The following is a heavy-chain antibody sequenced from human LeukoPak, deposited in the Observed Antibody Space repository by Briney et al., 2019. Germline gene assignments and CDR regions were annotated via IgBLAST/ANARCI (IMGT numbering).Heavy chain of an antibody. CDR3: ARHGYYYSSGPLFDS. CDR2: ISYSGSS. V-gene: IGHV4-39*01. Sequence: SETLSLTCTFSGGSISSNTYYWAWLRQPPGKGLEWIGTISYSGSSYHNPSLNSRVTISVDTSKNQFFLNLTSVTATDTALYYCARHGYYYSSGPLFDSWGQGTLVTVPS. CDR1: GGSISSNTYY. J-gene: IGHJ4*02. D-gene: IGHD3-10*01.